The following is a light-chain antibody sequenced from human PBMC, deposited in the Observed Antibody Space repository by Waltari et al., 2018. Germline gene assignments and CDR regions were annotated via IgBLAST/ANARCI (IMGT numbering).Light chain of an antibody. CDR1: QRVTRA. Sequence: EIVLTQSPGTLSLSPGESATLSCRTSQRVTRALAWSQQKSGQAPRLLIYGASNSATGIPDRFSGSGSGTDFSLTISSLEPEDFAVYYCQHYLRLPVTFGQGTKVEVK. V-gene: IGKV3-20*01. CDR2: GAS. CDR3: QHYLRLPVT. J-gene: IGKJ1*01.